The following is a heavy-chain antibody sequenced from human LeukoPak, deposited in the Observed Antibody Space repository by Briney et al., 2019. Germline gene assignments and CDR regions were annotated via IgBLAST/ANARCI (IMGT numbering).Heavy chain of an antibody. CDR2: IYYSGST. CDR1: GGFFSGYY. J-gene: IGHJ4*02. V-gene: IGHV4-59*08. D-gene: IGHD2-15*01. CDR3: ARLSCSGGSCYDDY. Sequence: SETLSLSCTVSGGFFSGYYWSWIRQPPGKGLEWIGYIYYSGSTKYNPSLKSRVTITVGPSKNQFSLSLSSVTAADTAVYYCARLSCSGGSCYDDYWGQGTLVTVSS.